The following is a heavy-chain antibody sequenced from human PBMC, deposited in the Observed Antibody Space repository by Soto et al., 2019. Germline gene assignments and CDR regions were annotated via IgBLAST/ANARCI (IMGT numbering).Heavy chain of an antibody. CDR2: ISYDGSNK. CDR1: GFTFSSYA. J-gene: IGHJ6*02. V-gene: IGHV3-30-3*01. D-gene: IGHD3-3*01. CDR3: ARGGRTPYYDFWSGYYMGDYYYYYGMDV. Sequence: ESGGGVVQPGRSLRLSCAASGFTFSSYAMHWVRQAPGKGLEWVAVISYDGSNKYYADSVKGRFTISRDNSKNTLYLQMNSLRAEDTAVYYCARGGRTPYYDFWSGYYMGDYYYYYGMDVWGQGTTVTVSS.